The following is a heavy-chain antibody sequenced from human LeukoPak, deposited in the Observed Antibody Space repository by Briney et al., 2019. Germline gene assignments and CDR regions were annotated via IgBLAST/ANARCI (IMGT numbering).Heavy chain of an antibody. CDR3: ARSRYYHCYMDV. V-gene: IGHV4-59*01. CDR1: GGSISSYY. J-gene: IGHJ6*03. Sequence: PSETLSLTCTVSGGSISSYYWSWIRQPPGKGLEWIGYIYYSGSTNYNPSLKSRVTISVDTSKNQFSLKLSSVTAADTAVYYCARSRYYHCYMDVWGKGTTVTVSS. CDR2: IYYSGST.